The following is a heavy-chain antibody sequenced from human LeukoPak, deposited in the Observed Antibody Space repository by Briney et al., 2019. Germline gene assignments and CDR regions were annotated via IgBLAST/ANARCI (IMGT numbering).Heavy chain of an antibody. CDR3: ARDGGSAAAGYYYYDMDV. D-gene: IGHD6-13*01. CDR2: IRFEGGEK. J-gene: IGHJ6*03. V-gene: IGHV3-30*02. CDR1: GFTFTYYG. Sequence: PGGSLRLSCATSGFTFTYYGFHWVRQAPGKGLEWVAFIRFEGGEKFYADSVKGRFTISRNNSTNTLYMQMNSLRAEETAVYYCARDGGSAAAGYYYYDMDVWGKGTTVTVSS.